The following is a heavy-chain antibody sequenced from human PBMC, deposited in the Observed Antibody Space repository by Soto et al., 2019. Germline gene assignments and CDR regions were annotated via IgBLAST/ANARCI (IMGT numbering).Heavy chain of an antibody. V-gene: IGHV1-3*01. D-gene: IGHD6-13*01. CDR2: INAGNGNT. CDR3: ARDVIAAAGTSWFDP. Sequence: ASVKVSCKASGYTFTSHAMHWVRQAPGQRLEWMGWINAGNGNTKYSQKFQGRVTITTDTSASTGYMELSSLRSEDTAVYYCARDVIAAAGTSWFDPWGQGTLVTVSS. CDR1: GYTFTSHA. J-gene: IGHJ5*02.